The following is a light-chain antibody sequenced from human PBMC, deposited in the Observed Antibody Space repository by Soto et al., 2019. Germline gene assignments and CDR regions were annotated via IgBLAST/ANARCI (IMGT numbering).Light chain of an antibody. CDR3: MQGTHWPFT. J-gene: IGKJ3*01. V-gene: IGKV2-30*01. Sequence: DVVMTQSPLSLPVTLGQPASISCRSSQSLVYSDGNTYLNWFQQRPGQSPRRLIYKASNRDSGVPDRFSGTGSGTDFTLKISRVEAEDVGVSYCMQGTHWPFTFGPGTKVDIK. CDR2: KAS. CDR1: QSLVYSDGNTY.